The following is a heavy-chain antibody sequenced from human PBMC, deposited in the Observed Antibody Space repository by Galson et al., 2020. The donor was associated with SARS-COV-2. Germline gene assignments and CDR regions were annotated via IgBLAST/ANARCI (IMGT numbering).Heavy chain of an antibody. CDR3: ARLAALTVTSGGRVPLGFGP. D-gene: IGHD1-20*01. V-gene: IGHV4-39*01. CDR1: GDSIKSRSHF. CDR2: ISYSGST. Sequence: SETLSLTCTVSGDSIKSRSHFWDWLRQPPGKGLEWIGSISYSGSTSYNSSLKGRVTVSVDTSNNQFSLKLSSVTVADTAVYYCARLAALTVTSGGRVPLGFGPWGQGTLVIVSS. J-gene: IGHJ5*02.